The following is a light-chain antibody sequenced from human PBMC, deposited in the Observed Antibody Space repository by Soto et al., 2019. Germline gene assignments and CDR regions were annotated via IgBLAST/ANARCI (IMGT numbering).Light chain of an antibody. Sequence: DIQMTQSPTSLSASVGDRVTITCRASQDIRNFVAWYQQKPGKAPKLLIYAASTLQSGVPSRFSGSGSGTDFNLTIIILLSQDLVTYSCQKYSIVPVFGPRTKVEIK. J-gene: IGKJ3*01. CDR3: QKYSIVPV. V-gene: IGKV1-27*01. CDR1: QDIRNF. CDR2: AAS.